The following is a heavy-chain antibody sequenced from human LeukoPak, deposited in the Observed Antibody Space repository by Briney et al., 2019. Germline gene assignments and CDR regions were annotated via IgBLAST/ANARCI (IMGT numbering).Heavy chain of an antibody. CDR1: GGTFSSYA. CDR2: IIPIFGTA. V-gene: IGHV1-69*05. D-gene: IGHD4-23*01. Sequence: ASVKVSCKASGGTFSSYAISWVRQAPGQGLEWMGGIIPIFGTANYAQKFQGRVTITTDESTSTAYMELSSLRSEDTAVYYCATVVTRTNYFDCWGQGTLVTVSS. CDR3: ATVVTRTNYFDC. J-gene: IGHJ4*02.